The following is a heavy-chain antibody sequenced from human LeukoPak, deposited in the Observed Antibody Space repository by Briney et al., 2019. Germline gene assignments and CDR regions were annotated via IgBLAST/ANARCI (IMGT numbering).Heavy chain of an antibody. J-gene: IGHJ5*02. CDR3: AREGGDPRWLDP. CDR1: GGSISSYY. V-gene: IGHV4-4*07. Sequence: SETLSLTRTVPGGSISSYYWTWIRQSAGKGLEWIGRINTSGSTNYNPSLRSRVTMSVNTSKNQFSLNLTSVTAADTAVYSCAREGGDPRWLDPWGQGTLVTVSS. D-gene: IGHD2-21*02. CDR2: INTSGST.